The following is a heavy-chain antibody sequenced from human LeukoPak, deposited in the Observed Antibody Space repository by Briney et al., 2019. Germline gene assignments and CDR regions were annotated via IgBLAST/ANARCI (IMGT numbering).Heavy chain of an antibody. V-gene: IGHV4-39*01. Sequence: KSSETLSLTCIVSGDSITRNTYHWGWVRQPPGKGLEWIGTICYSGSIYYNQSLRGRVALSVDTSKNQFSLKLTSVTAADTAVYYCGRLNTDWGFLFDSWGQGTLVTVFS. D-gene: IGHD3-16*01. CDR3: GRLNTDWGFLFDS. J-gene: IGHJ4*02. CDR2: ICYSGSI. CDR1: GDSITRNTYH.